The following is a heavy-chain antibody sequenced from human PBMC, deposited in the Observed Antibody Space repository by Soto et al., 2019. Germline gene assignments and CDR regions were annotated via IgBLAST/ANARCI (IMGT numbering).Heavy chain of an antibody. CDR3: AGPGYSSQDY. Sequence: HPGGSLRLSCSGSGFTFSGHTMYWVRQAPGKGLEWVSAISGSGDGTDYADSVKGRFTISRDNSKNTLYLQMNSLRAEDTAVYYCAGPGYSSQDYWGQGALVTVSS. CDR1: GFTFSGHT. J-gene: IGHJ4*02. V-gene: IGHV3-23*01. CDR2: ISGSGDGT. D-gene: IGHD5-18*01.